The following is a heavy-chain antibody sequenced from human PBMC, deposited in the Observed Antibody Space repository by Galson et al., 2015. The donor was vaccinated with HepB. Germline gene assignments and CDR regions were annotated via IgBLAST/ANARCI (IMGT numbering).Heavy chain of an antibody. CDR2: IIPIFGTA. D-gene: IGHD6-6*01. CDR3: ASSQGPIDTSSGNKYYYYYYMDV. Sequence: SVKVSCKASGGTFTNYAISWVRQAPAQGLEWMGGIIPIFGTADYAQNFQDRVTITADESTSTAYMELSSLRFEDTAVYYCASSQGPIDTSSGNKYYYYYYMDVWGKGTTVTVSS. J-gene: IGHJ6*03. V-gene: IGHV1-69*13. CDR1: GGTFTNYA.